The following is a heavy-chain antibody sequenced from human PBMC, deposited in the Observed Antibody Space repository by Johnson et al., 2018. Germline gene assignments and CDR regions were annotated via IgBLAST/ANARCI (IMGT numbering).Heavy chain of an antibody. CDR1: GFTFSSNG. Sequence: QVQLVESGGGVVQPGRSLRLSCAASGFTFSSNGMHWVRQAPGKGLEWVALISYDGSNKYSADSVKGRFTISRDNSKNTLYLKMNSLRAEDTAVYYCATTYIYTYGPEGSYYYMDVWGKGTTVTVSS. V-gene: IGHV3-30*03. CDR2: ISYDGSNK. J-gene: IGHJ6*03. D-gene: IGHD5-18*01. CDR3: ATTYIYTYGPEGSYYYMDV.